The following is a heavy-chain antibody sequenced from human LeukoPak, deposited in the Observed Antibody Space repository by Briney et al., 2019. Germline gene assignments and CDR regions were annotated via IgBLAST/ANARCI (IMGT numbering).Heavy chain of an antibody. CDR1: GGSFSGYY. J-gene: IGHJ4*02. CDR3: ARWGSSRSFDY. CDR2: INHSGST. V-gene: IGHV4-34*01. Sequence: PSETLSLTCAVYGGSFSGYYWSWIRQPPGKGLEWIGEINHSGSTNYNPSLKSRVTISVDTSKNQFSLKLSSVTAADTAVYYCARWGSSRSFDYWGQGTLVTVSS. D-gene: IGHD6-13*01.